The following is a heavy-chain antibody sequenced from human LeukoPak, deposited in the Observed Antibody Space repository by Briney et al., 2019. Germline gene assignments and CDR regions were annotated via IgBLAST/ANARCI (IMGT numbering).Heavy chain of an antibody. Sequence: GGSLRLSCAASGFTFSSYAMHWVRQAPGKGLEWVAFIRYDGSNKYYADSVKGRFTISRDNSKNTLYLQMNSLRAEDTAVYYCAKDSVRFRGDYYMDVWGKGTTVTVSS. D-gene: IGHD3-3*01. CDR3: AKDSVRFRGDYYMDV. J-gene: IGHJ6*03. CDR1: GFTFSSYA. V-gene: IGHV3-30*02. CDR2: IRYDGSNK.